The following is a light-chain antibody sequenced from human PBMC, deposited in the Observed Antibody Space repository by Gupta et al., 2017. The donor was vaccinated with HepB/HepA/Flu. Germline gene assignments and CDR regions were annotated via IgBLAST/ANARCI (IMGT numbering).Light chain of an antibody. CDR2: AAS. V-gene: IGKV1-39*01. J-gene: IGKJ2*01. CDR1: QSISSY. CDR3: QQNDSTLSYT. Sequence: DIQIIHCPSSLPASVGDRVTITCQASQSISSYLNWYQQKRGKAPKLLIYAASSLQSGVPSRFSGSGCGTDVTITISSLQHEDFATYYCQQNDSTLSYTFGQGTKLEIK.